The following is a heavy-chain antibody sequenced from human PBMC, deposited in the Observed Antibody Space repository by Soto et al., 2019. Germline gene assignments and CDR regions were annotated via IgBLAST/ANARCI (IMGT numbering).Heavy chain of an antibody. CDR2: IYYSGST. D-gene: IGHD2-2*01. V-gene: IGHV4-31*03. CDR3: ARGEGAVVPAAMFRRWAFDI. Sequence: SETLSLTCTVSGGSISSGGYYWSWIRQHPGKGLEWIGYIYYSGSTYYNPSLKSRVTISVDTSKNQFSLKLSSVTAADTAVYYCARGEGAVVPAAMFRRWAFDIWGQGTMVTVSS. CDR1: GGSISSGGYY. J-gene: IGHJ3*02.